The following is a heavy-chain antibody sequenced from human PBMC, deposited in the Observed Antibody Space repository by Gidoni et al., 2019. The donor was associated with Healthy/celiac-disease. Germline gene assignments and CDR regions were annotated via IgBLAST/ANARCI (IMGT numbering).Heavy chain of an antibody. CDR3: ERDPSKGIIWRNFDY. J-gene: IGHJ4*02. CDR2: INPNNGGT. D-gene: IGHD3-16*01. Sequence: VQLVQSGAEMTKPGASVKVSCKASVYPFTGYYMHWVRQAPGQGFEWMGWINPNNGGTNYAQKFQGRVTMTRDTAISTADMELSRLGADDTAVYYCERDPSKGIIWRNFDYWGQGTLVTVSS. V-gene: IGHV1-2*02. CDR1: VYPFTGYY.